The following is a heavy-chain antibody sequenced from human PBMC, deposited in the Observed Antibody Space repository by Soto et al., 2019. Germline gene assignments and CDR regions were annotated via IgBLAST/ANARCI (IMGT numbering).Heavy chain of an antibody. D-gene: IGHD6-19*01. CDR1: GYSFTSYW. V-gene: IGHV5-10-1*01. CDR3: ARLPRVKQWLVPFDY. J-gene: IGHJ4*02. CDR2: IDPSDSYT. Sequence: GESLKISCKGSGYSFTSYWISWVRQMPGKGLEWMGRIDPSDSYTNYSPSFQGHVTISADKSISTAYLQWSSLKASDTAMYYCARLPRVKQWLVPFDYWGQGTLVTVSS.